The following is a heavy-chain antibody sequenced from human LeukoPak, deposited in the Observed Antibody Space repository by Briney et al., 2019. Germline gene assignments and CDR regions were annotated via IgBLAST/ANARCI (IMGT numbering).Heavy chain of an antibody. CDR3: ARGVVGESYYFDY. J-gene: IGHJ4*02. D-gene: IGHD1-26*01. CDR1: GYTFTGYY. Sequence: ASVKVSCKASGYTFTGYYMHWVRQAPGQGLEWMGRINPNSGGTNYAQKFQGRVTMTRDTSISTAYMELSRLRSDVTAVYYCARGVVGESYYFDYWGQGTLVTVSS. CDR2: INPNSGGT. V-gene: IGHV1-2*06.